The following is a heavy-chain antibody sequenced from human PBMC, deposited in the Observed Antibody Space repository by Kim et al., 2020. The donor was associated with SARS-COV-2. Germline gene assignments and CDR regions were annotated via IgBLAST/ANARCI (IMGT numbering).Heavy chain of an antibody. CDR2: IYYSGST. CDR1: GGSISSGGYY. Sequence: SETLSLTCTVSGGSISSGGYYWSWIRQHPGKGLEWIGYIYYSGSTYYNPSLKSRVTISVDTSKNQFSLKLSSVTAADTAVYYCASGYSYGFESYYYGMDVWGQGTTVTVSS. V-gene: IGHV4-31*03. CDR3: ASGYSYGFESYYYGMDV. D-gene: IGHD5-18*01. J-gene: IGHJ6*02.